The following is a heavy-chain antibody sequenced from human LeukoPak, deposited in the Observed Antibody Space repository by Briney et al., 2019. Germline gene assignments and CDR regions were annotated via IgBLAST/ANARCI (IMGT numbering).Heavy chain of an antibody. V-gene: IGHV3-53*01. CDR1: GFTVSSNY. CDR2: IYSGGST. Sequence: GGSLRLSCAASGFTVSSNYMSWVRQAPGKGLEWVSVIYSGGSTYYADSVKGRFTISRDNSKNTLCLQMNSLRAEDTAVYYCALPGYSSGWYYFDYWGQGTLVTVSS. J-gene: IGHJ4*02. CDR3: ALPGYSSGWYYFDY. D-gene: IGHD6-19*01.